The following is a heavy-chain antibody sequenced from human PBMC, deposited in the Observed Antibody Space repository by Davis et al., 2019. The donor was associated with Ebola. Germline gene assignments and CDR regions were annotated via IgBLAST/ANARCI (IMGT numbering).Heavy chain of an antibody. Sequence: ASVKVSCKASGHTFTGYYMHWVRQAPGQGLEWMEWINTYSGGTKYAQKFQGRVTITADESTSTAYMELSSLRSEDTAVYYCARDRYSDGSGYFFEQSHWGQGTLVTVSS. D-gene: IGHD3-22*01. J-gene: IGHJ4*02. V-gene: IGHV1-2*02. CDR1: GHTFTGYY. CDR2: INTYSGGT. CDR3: ARDRYSDGSGYFFEQSH.